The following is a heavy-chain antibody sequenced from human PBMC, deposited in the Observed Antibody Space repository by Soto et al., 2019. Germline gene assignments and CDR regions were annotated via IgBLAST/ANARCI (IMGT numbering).Heavy chain of an antibody. Sequence: SVKVSCKASGGTFSSYAISWVRQAPGQGLEWMGGIIPIFGTANYAQKFQGRVTITADESTSTAYMELSSLRSEDTAVYYCARDSPGIGGGWYPYDAFDIWGQGTMVTVSS. CDR3: ARDSPGIGGGWYPYDAFDI. J-gene: IGHJ3*02. CDR2: IIPIFGTA. V-gene: IGHV1-69*13. CDR1: GGTFSSYA. D-gene: IGHD6-19*01.